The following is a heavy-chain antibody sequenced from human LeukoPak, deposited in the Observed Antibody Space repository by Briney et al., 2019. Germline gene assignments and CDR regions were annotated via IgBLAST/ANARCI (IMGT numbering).Heavy chain of an antibody. V-gene: IGHV3-30*03. CDR2: ISYDGSNK. CDR3: ARVGNYDFWSGYLYYFDY. CDR1: GLTFSIHW. J-gene: IGHJ4*02. D-gene: IGHD3-3*01. Sequence: PGGSLRLSCAASGLTFSIHWMNWVRQAPGKGLEWVAVISYDGSNKYYADSVKGRFTISRDNSKNTLYLQMNSLRAEDTAVYYCARVGNYDFWSGYLYYFDYWGQGTLVTVSS.